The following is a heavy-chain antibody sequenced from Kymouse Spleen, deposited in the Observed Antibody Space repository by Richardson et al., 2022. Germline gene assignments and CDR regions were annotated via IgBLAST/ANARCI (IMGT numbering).Heavy chain of an antibody. D-gene: IGHD3-10*01. CDR3: ARGIITMVRGGGMDV. J-gene: IGHJ6*02. CDR1: GGSFSGYY. Sequence: QVQLQQWGAGLLKPSETLSLTCAVYGGSFSGYYWSWIRQPPGKGLEWIGEINHSGSTNYNPSLKSRVTISVDTSKNQFSLKLSSVTAADTAVYYCARGIITMVRGGGMDVWGQGTTVTVSS. CDR2: INHSGST. V-gene: IGHV4-34*01.